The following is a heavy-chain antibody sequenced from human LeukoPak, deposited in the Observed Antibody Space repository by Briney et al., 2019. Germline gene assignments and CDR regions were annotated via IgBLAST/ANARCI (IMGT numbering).Heavy chain of an antibody. Sequence: PGGSLRLSCAASGFTFSSYDMHWVRQAPGKGLEWVAVMSYDGSNKYYADSVKGRFTISRDNSKNTLYLQMNSLRAEDTAMYYCAKPEFSDSGSYYFDYWGQGTLVTVSS. CDR2: MSYDGSNK. CDR3: AKPEFSDSGSYYFDY. V-gene: IGHV3-30*18. CDR1: GFTFSSYD. D-gene: IGHD1-26*01. J-gene: IGHJ4*02.